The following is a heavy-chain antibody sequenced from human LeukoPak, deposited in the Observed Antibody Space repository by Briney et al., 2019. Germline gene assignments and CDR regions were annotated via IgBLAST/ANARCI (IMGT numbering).Heavy chain of an antibody. D-gene: IGHD4-17*01. Sequence: ERSLRLSCAASGFTFSTYPMHWVRQAPGKGLEWVAAISYDADTKYYADSVKGRFTISRDNSKNTLHLQMNSLRPEDTAVYYCARGDYGDNWFDPWGQGTPVTVSS. CDR3: ARGDYGDNWFDP. CDR2: ISYDADTK. J-gene: IGHJ5*02. CDR1: GFTFSTYP. V-gene: IGHV3-30*04.